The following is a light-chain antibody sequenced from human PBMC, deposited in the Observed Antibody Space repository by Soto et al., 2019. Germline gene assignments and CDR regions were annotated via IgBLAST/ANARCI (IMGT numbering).Light chain of an antibody. J-gene: IGKJ4*01. V-gene: IGKV1-13*02. Sequence: AIQLTQSPSSLSASVGDRVTITCRASQGISSALAWYQQKPGKAPKLLIYDASSLESGVPSRFSGSGSGTDFSLTNSSLQPEDFASYCCQQFNSYPLTFGGGTKVEIK. CDR1: QGISSA. CDR3: QQFNSYPLT. CDR2: DAS.